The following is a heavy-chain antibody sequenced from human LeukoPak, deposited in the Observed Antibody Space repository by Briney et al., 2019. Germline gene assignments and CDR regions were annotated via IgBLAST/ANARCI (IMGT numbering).Heavy chain of an antibody. CDR2: INHSGST. J-gene: IGHJ4*02. CDR1: GGSFSGYY. Sequence: SETLSLTCAVYGGSFSGYYWSWIRQPPGKGLEWIGEINHSGSTNCNPSLKSRVTISVDTSNNQFSLKLSSVTAADTAVYYCARAAYYGPHWAYWGQGTLVAVSS. V-gene: IGHV4-34*01. D-gene: IGHD4-17*01. CDR3: ARAAYYGPHWAY.